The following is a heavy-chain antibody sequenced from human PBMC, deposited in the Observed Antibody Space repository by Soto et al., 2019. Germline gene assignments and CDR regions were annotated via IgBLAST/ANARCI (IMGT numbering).Heavy chain of an antibody. V-gene: IGHV6-1*01. CDR1: GYSVSSNSAA. J-gene: IGHJ5*01. CDR2: TYYRSKWYD. Sequence: QTLSLTCGISGYSVSSNSAAWNLIRQSPSRGLEWLGRTYYRSKWYDDYAVSVKSRITINPDTPKNQFSLQLNSVTPEDTALYYCARDANNWFDSWGQGTLVTVSS. CDR3: ARDANNWFDS.